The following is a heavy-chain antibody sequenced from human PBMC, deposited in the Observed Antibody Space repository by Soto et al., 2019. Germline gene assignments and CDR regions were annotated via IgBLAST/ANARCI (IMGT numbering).Heavy chain of an antibody. J-gene: IGHJ4*02. Sequence: QLQLQESGPGLVKPSETLSLTCTVSGDSISGFYWSWIRQPAGKGLEWIGRILTNECTKYNPSLKSRVTMSIEMSKNHFSLKLRSVTAADTAVYYFAREQWGLRPAGFEYWGQGTLVTVSS. V-gene: IGHV4-4*07. CDR3: AREQWGLRPAGFEY. CDR1: GDSISGFY. D-gene: IGHD1-26*01. CDR2: ILTNECT.